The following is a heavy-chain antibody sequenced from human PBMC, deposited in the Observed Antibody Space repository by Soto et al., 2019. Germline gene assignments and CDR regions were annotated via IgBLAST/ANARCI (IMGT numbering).Heavy chain of an antibody. Sequence: QVQLQESGPGLVKPSQTLSLTCTVSGGSINSGGYCWSWIRQHPGKGLDWIGCISYGGSTSYNPSLKSRLTISVDTSKNQFSLKLTSVTAADTAVYYCSRGILVWGQGALITFSS. D-gene: IGHD5-18*01. CDR2: ISYGGST. CDR3: SRGILV. J-gene: IGHJ4*02. CDR1: GGSINSGGYC. V-gene: IGHV4-31*03.